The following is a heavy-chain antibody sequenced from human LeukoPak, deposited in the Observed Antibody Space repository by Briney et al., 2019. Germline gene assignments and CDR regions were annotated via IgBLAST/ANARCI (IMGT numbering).Heavy chain of an antibody. J-gene: IGHJ4*02. CDR3: ARDLGGFGYSYGYFDY. V-gene: IGHV3-21*01. CDR2: ISSSSYI. D-gene: IGHD5-18*01. Sequence: GGSLRLSCAASGFTFSSYSMNWVRQAPGKGLEWVSSISSSSYIYYADSVKGRFTISRDNAKNSLYLQMNSLRAEDTAVYYCARDLGGFGYSYGYFDYWGQGTLVTVSS. CDR1: GFTFSSYS.